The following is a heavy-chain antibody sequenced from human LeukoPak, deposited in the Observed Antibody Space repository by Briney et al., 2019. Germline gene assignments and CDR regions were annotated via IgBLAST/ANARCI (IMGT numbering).Heavy chain of an antibody. D-gene: IGHD3-10*01. J-gene: IGHJ4*02. CDR2: IYYSGST. CDR1: GGSISSYY. CDR3: ARAAYYYGSGVDY. V-gene: IGHV4-59*01. Sequence: SETLSLTCTVSGGSISSYYWSWIRQPPGKGLEWIGYIYYSGSTNYNPSLKSRVTVSVDTSKNQFSLKLSSVTAADTAVYYCARAAYYYGSGVDYWGQGTLVTVSS.